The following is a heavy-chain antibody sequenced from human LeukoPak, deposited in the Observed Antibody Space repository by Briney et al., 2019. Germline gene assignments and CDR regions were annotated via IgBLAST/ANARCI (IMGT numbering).Heavy chain of an antibody. Sequence: PGGSLRLSCAASGFTFSSYGMHWVRQAPGKGLEWVAFIRCDGSNKYYADSVKGRFTISRDNSKNTLYLQMHSLRAEDTAIYYCAKPSRDFDSSGYSHFDYWGQGTLVTVSS. CDR1: GFTFSSYG. V-gene: IGHV3-30*02. CDR2: IRCDGSNK. D-gene: IGHD3-22*01. J-gene: IGHJ4*02. CDR3: AKPSRDFDSSGYSHFDY.